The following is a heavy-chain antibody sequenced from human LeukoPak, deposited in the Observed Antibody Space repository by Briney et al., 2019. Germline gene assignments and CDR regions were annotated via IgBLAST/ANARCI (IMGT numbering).Heavy chain of an antibody. D-gene: IGHD2-21*02. CDR3: ARTDETAPAEDFQH. Sequence: GGSLRLSCAASGFTFSDSWMHWVRQAAGRGLVWVSSINSAGDTTSYADSVKGRFTISRDNAKNTLFLQMNSLRAADTAVYYCARTDETAPAEDFQHWGQGTLVTVSS. V-gene: IGHV3-74*01. CDR1: GFTFSDSW. CDR2: INSAGDTT. J-gene: IGHJ1*01.